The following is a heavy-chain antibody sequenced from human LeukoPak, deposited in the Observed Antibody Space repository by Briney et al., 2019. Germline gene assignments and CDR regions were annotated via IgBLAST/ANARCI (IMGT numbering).Heavy chain of an antibody. CDR3: TTVGEDRYPAPN. J-gene: IGHJ4*02. D-gene: IGHD3-16*01. CDR2: KSKPDGGTT. Sequence: KSKPDGGTTDYAAPVKGRFTISRDDSKNTLYLQMNSLKTEDTAVYYCTTVGEDRYPAPNWGQGTLVTVSS. V-gene: IGHV3-15*01.